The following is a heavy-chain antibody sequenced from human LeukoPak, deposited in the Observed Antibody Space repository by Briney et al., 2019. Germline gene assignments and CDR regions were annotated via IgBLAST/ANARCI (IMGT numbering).Heavy chain of an antibody. CDR2: IYYSGST. J-gene: IGHJ4*02. V-gene: IGHV4-31*03. D-gene: IGHD5-24*01. CDR1: GGSISSGGYY. CDR3: AGLNSYGNRIDY. Sequence: PSQTLSLTCTVSGGSISSGGYYWSWIRQHPGKGLEWIGYIYYSGSTYYNPSLKSRVALSVDTSKNQFSLKLSSVTAADTAVYYCAGLNSYGNRIDYWGQGTLVTVSS.